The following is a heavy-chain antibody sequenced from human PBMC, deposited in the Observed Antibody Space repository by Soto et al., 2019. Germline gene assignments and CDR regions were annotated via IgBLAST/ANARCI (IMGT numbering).Heavy chain of an antibody. D-gene: IGHD2-15*01. CDR1: GGTFSSYA. V-gene: IGHV1-69*12. Sequence: QVQLVQSGAEVKKPGSSVKVSCKASGGTFSSYAINWVRQAPGQGLEWMGGIIPIFGTANYAQKFQGRVTITADESTSTADMELSSLRSEDTAVYYCARGSGGSSYSYYGMDVWGQGTTVTVSS. CDR3: ARGSGGSSYSYYGMDV. CDR2: IIPIFGTA. J-gene: IGHJ6*02.